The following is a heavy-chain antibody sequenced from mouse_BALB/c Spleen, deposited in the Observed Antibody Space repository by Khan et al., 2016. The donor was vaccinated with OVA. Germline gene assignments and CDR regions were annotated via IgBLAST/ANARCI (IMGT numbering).Heavy chain of an antibody. CDR3: VRDYWDVFAY. D-gene: IGHD4-1*01. CDR1: GFNIKDTY. J-gene: IGHJ3*01. CDR2: IDPANGNT. V-gene: IGHV14-3*02. Sequence: VQLKQSGAELVKPGASVKLSCTASGFNIKDTYIHWVKQRPEQGLEWIGRIDPANGNTKYDPKFQGKATITADTSSNTAYLQLSSLTSEDTAVYYCVRDYWDVFAYWGQGTLVTVS.